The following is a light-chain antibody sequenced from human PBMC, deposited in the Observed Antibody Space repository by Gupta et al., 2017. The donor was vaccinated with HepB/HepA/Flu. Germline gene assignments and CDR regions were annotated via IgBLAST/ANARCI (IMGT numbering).Light chain of an antibody. CDR2: GAS. Sequence: EIVMTQSPATLSVSPGERATLSCRASQSVSSNLAWYQQKPGQAPRLLIYGASTRATGFPARFSGSGSGTEFTLTISSLQSEDFAVYYCQQENNWPITFGRGTKVDI. J-gene: IGKJ4*01. V-gene: IGKV3-15*01. CDR3: QQENNWPIT. CDR1: QSVSSN.